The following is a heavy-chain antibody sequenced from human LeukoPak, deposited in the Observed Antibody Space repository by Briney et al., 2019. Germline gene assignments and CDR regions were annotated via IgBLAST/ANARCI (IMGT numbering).Heavy chain of an antibody. Sequence: GSSVKVSCKASGGTFSSYAISWVRQAPGQGLEWMGGIIPIFGTANYAQKFQGRVTITADESTSTAYMELSSLRSEDTAVYYCARGRLYYDFWSGYYRSGRDHDAFDIWGQGTMVTVSS. V-gene: IGHV1-69*01. CDR1: GGTFSSYA. D-gene: IGHD3-3*01. CDR2: IIPIFGTA. CDR3: ARGRLYYDFWSGYYRSGRDHDAFDI. J-gene: IGHJ3*02.